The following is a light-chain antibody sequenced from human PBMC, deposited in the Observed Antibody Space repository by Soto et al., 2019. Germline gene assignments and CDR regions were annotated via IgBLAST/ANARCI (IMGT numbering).Light chain of an antibody. CDR2: DAS. CDR1: QTVDSK. J-gene: IGKJ3*01. CDR3: QQHSDFIT. Sequence: EIVLTQSPATLSLSPGERATLSCRASQTVDSKLDWYQQKRGQAPRLLIYDASNRATGIPARFSGSGSGADFTLTISSLEPEDFAVYYCQQHSDFITFGPGTKVDI. V-gene: IGKV3-11*01.